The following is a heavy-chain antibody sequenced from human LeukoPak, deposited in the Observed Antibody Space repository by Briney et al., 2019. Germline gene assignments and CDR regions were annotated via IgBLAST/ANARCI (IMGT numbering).Heavy chain of an antibody. CDR2: ISGSGGST. CDR3: AKDQKQPPNDYSNYLFHY. Sequence: GGSLRLSCAASGFTFSSYAMSWVRQAPGKGLEWVSAISGSGGSTYYADSVKGRFTISRDNSKNTLYLQMNSLRAEDTAVYYCAKDQKQPPNDYSNYLFHYWGQGTLVTVSS. V-gene: IGHV3-23*01. D-gene: IGHD4-11*01. J-gene: IGHJ4*02. CDR1: GFTFSSYA.